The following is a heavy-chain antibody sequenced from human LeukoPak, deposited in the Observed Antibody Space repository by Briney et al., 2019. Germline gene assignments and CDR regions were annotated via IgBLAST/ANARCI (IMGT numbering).Heavy chain of an antibody. V-gene: IGHV1-18*01. CDR2: ISAYNGNT. J-gene: IGHJ5*02. Sequence: ASVKVSCKASGYTFTNYGISWVRQDPGQGLEWMGGISAYNGNTKYAQEFQGRVTMTTDTSTSTAYMELRSLSSDDTAVYHCARDNHRSSWSWFDPWGQGTLVTVSS. CDR3: ARDNHRSSWSWFDP. D-gene: IGHD6-13*01. CDR1: GYTFTNYG.